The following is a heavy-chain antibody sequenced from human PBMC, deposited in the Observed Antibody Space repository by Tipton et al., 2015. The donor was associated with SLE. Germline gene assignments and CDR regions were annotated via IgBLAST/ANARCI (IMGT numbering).Heavy chain of an antibody. D-gene: IGHD7-27*01. V-gene: IGHV5-51*03. CDR3: ARNRDWGSRIDGFDI. CDR1: GYRFTNYW. CDR2: IYPGDSDT. J-gene: IGHJ3*02. Sequence: VQLVQSGVEVKKPGESLMLSCEGSGYRFTNYWIAWVRQMPGKGLEWVGIIYPGDSDTRYSPSFRGQVTISADKSISTTYLQWHSLKASDTAMYYCARNRDWGSRIDGFDIWGQGIMVSVSS.